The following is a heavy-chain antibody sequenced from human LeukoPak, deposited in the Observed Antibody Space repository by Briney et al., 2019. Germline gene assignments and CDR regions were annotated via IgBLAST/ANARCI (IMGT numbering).Heavy chain of an antibody. D-gene: IGHD4-11*01. Sequence: SETLSLTCTVSGGSISSYYWSWIRQPPGKGLEWIGYIYYSGSTNYNPSLKSRVTISVDTSKNQFSLKLSSVTAADTAVYYCAREGGLQHHFDYWCQGALVTGAS. CDR1: GGSISSYY. CDR3: AREGGLQHHFDY. J-gene: IGHJ4*02. V-gene: IGHV4-59*12. CDR2: IYYSGST.